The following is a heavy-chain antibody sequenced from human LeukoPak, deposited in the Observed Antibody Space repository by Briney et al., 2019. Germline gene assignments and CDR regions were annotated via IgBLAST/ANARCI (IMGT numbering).Heavy chain of an antibody. D-gene: IGHD1-26*01. J-gene: IGHJ4*02. Sequence: GASVKVSCKASGGTFSSYAISWVRQAPGQGLEWMGRIIPILGIANYAQKFQGRVTITADKSTSTAYMELSRLRSDDTAVYYCARAGSGSYLYDYWGQGTLVTVSS. V-gene: IGHV1-69*04. CDR3: ARAGSGSYLYDY. CDR1: GGTFSSYA. CDR2: IIPILGIA.